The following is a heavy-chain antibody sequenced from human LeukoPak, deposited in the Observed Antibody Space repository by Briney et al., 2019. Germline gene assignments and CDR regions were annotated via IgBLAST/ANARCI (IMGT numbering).Heavy chain of an antibody. V-gene: IGHV1-18*01. CDR1: GYTFTSYG. D-gene: IGHD3-22*01. CDR2: ISAYNGNT. J-gene: IGHJ4*02. CDR3: ARDSSYYDSSGYLDY. Sequence: ASVKVSCKASGYTFTSYGISWVRQAPGQGLEWMGWISAYNGNTNYAQKLQGRVTMTTDTSTSTAYMELRSLRSDGTAVYYCARDSSYYDSSGYLDYWGQGTLVTVSS.